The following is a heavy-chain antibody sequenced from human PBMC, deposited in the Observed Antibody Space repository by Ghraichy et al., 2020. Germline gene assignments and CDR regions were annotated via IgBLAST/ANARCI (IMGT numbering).Heavy chain of an antibody. CDR1: GLTFADYA. CDR2: VATTDDNT. CDR3: AKNRKTIDS. V-gene: IGHV3-23*01. J-gene: IGHJ4*02. Sequence: GGSLRLSCAASGLTFADYAMSWVRQAPGKGLEWVSAVATTDDNTYYADSVKGRFTISRDNSKNTLYLQMNSLRVEDTTLYYCAKNRKTIDSCGQGTLVTVS.